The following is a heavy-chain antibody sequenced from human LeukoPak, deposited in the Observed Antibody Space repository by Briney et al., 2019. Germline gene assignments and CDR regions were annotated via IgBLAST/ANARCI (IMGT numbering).Heavy chain of an antibody. J-gene: IGHJ4*02. Sequence: PGGSLRLSCAASGCTFSSYWMSWVRQAPGKGLEWVTNIKQDGSEKYYVDSVKGRFTISRDNAKNSLYLQMNSLRAEDTAVYYCARDPFWGWGQGTLVTVSS. V-gene: IGHV3-7*01. D-gene: IGHD3-16*01. CDR1: GCTFSSYW. CDR2: IKQDGSEK. CDR3: ARDPFWG.